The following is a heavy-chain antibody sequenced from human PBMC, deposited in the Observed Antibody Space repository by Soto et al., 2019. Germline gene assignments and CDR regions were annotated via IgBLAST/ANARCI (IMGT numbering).Heavy chain of an antibody. D-gene: IGHD1-20*01. CDR1: GFTFSSYS. CDR2: ISSSSSYI. V-gene: IGHV3-21*01. Sequence: PGGSLSLSCAASGFTFSSYSMNWVRQAPGKGLEWVSSISSSSSYIYYADSVKGRFTISRDNAKNSLYLQMNSLRAEDTAVYYCASATRITGTTYYYYYGMDVWGQGTTVTVSS. J-gene: IGHJ6*02. CDR3: ASATRITGTTYYYYYGMDV.